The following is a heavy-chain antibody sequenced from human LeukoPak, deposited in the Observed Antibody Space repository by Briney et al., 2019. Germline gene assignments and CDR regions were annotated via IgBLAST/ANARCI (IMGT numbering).Heavy chain of an antibody. V-gene: IGHV3-30-3*01. CDR1: GFTFSDYA. Sequence: GRSLRLSCAASGFTFSDYAMHWVRQAPGKGLEWVAVISYDGSNKYYAGSVKGRFTISRDNSKNTLYLQMNSLRAEDTAVYYCASGSGYSYGLLPYFDYWGQGTLVTVSS. CDR3: ASGSGYSYGLLPYFDY. J-gene: IGHJ4*02. D-gene: IGHD5-18*01. CDR2: ISYDGSNK.